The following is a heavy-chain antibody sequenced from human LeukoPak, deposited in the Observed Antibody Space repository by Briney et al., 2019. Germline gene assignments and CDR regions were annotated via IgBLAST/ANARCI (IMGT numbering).Heavy chain of an antibody. Sequence: SETLSLTCTVSGGSISSYYWSWIRQPAGKGLEWIGRIYTSGSTNYNPSLKSRVTMSVDTSKNQFSLKLSSVTAAGTAVYYCARDSPYDYVWGSYRYPYYYYYMDVWGKGTTVTVSS. CDR2: IYTSGST. CDR3: ARDSPYDYVWGSYRYPYYYYYMDV. V-gene: IGHV4-4*07. J-gene: IGHJ6*03. D-gene: IGHD3-16*02. CDR1: GGSISSYY.